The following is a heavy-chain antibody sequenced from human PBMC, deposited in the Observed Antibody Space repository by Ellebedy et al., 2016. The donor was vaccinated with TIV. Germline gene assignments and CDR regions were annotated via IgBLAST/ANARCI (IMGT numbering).Heavy chain of an antibody. CDR1: GYSFTNYG. CDR2: VSGYNGDT. CDR3: ARAPSSGHSPFWY. V-gene: IGHV1-18*04. D-gene: IGHD3-3*01. Sequence: ASVKVSXXASGYSFTNYGISWVRQAPGQGLEWVGWVSGYNGDTNYAQKLQGRATMTTDTSTSTAYMELRSLRSDDTAVYYCARAPSSGHSPFWYWGQGTLVTVSS. J-gene: IGHJ4*02.